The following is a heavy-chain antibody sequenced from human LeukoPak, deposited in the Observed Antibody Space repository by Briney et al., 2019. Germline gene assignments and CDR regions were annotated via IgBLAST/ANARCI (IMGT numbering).Heavy chain of an antibody. J-gene: IGHJ3*02. CDR2: INTNTGKP. D-gene: IGHD1-20*01. Sequence: GASVKVSCKASGYTFSNYAMNWVRQAPGQGLEWMGWINTNTGKPTYAQGFKGQFVFSLDTSVNTAYLQISSLKAEDTAVYYCARDVTEADAFDIWGQGTMVTVSS. CDR3: ARDVTEADAFDI. CDR1: GYTFSNYA. V-gene: IGHV7-4-1*02.